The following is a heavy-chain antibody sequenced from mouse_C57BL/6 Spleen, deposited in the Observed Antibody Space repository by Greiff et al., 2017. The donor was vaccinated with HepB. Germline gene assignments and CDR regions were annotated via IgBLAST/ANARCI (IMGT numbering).Heavy chain of an antibody. Sequence: QVQLQQPGAELVKPGASVKMSCKASGYTFTSYWITWVKQRPGQGLEWIGAIYPGSGSTNYNEKFKSKATLTVDTASSTAYMQLSSLTSEDSAVYYCARRDYDYDGFYFDYWGQGTTLTVSS. CDR1: GYTFTSYW. D-gene: IGHD2-4*01. CDR2: IYPGSGST. V-gene: IGHV1-55*01. J-gene: IGHJ2*01. CDR3: ARRDYDYDGFYFDY.